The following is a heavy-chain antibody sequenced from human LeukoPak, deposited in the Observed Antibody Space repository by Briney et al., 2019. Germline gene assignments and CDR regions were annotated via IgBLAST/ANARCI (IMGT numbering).Heavy chain of an antibody. CDR2: IYTSGST. D-gene: IGHD3-10*01. CDR3: ARDRGERFGEYMGIFDY. Sequence: PSETLSLTCTVSGGSISSYYWSWIRQPAGKGLEWIGRIYTSGSTNYNPSLKSRVTISVDKSKNQFSLKLSSVTAADTAVYYCARDRGERFGEYMGIFDYWGRGTLVTVSS. J-gene: IGHJ4*02. V-gene: IGHV4-4*07. CDR1: GGSISSYY.